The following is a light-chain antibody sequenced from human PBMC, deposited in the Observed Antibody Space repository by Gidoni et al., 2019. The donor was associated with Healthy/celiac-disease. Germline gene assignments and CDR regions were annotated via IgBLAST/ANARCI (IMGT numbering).Light chain of an antibody. J-gene: IGKJ2*01. CDR2: TAT. Sequence: DIQMTQSPSSLSASVGDRVTITCRASQSISSYLNGYQHKPGKAPNLLIYTATSLQSGVQSRFSGSGSGTDFTITISSMQPEDFDTDYCEQSYTTPRTFGQGTKLEIK. V-gene: IGKV1-39*01. CDR1: QSISSY. CDR3: EQSYTTPRT.